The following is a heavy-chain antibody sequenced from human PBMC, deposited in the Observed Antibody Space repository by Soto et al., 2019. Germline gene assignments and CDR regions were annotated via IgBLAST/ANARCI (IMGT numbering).Heavy chain of an antibody. J-gene: IGHJ4*02. CDR1: GGTFSSYA. D-gene: IGHD3-22*01. CDR2: IIPIFGTA. CDR3: ARSTQLNYYDSSGYYPLDY. V-gene: IGHV1-69*13. Sequence: SVKVSCKASGGTFSSYAISWVRQAPGQGLEWMGGIIPIFGTANYAQKFQGRVTITADESTSTAYMELSSLRSEDTAVYYCARSTQLNYYDSSGYYPLDYWGQGTLVTVS.